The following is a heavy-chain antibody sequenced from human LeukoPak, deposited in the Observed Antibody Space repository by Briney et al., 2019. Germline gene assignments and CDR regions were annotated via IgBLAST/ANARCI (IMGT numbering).Heavy chain of an antibody. J-gene: IGHJ3*02. Sequence: SETLSLTCAVYGGSFSGYYWSWIRQPPGKGLEWIGEINHSGSTNYNPSLKSRVTISVDTSKNQFSLKLSSVTAADTAVYYCARLLEGTFDIWGQGTMVTVSS. CDR3: ARLLEGTFDI. CDR2: INHSGST. V-gene: IGHV4-34*01. CDR1: GGSFSGYY. D-gene: IGHD2/OR15-2a*01.